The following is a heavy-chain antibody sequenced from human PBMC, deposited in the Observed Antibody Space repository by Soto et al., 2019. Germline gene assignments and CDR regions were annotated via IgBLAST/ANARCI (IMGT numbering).Heavy chain of an antibody. V-gene: IGHV1-69*02. J-gene: IGHJ4*02. CDR3: ARSYSGYDISLDY. CDR1: GGTFSSYT. CDR2: IIPILGIA. D-gene: IGHD5-12*01. Sequence: SVKVSCKASGGTFSSYTISWVRQAPGQGLEWMGRIIPILGIANYAQKFQGRVTITADKSTSTAYMELSSLRSEDTAVYYCARSYSGYDISLDYWGQGTLVTSPQ.